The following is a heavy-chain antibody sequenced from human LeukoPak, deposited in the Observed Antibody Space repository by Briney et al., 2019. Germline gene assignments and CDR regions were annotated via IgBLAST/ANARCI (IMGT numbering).Heavy chain of an antibody. J-gene: IGHJ4*02. Sequence: SETLSLTCTVSGGSISSYYWTWIRQPPGKGLEWIGYSYYTETPNYNPSLKSRVAISVDTSKNQFSLNLSSVTAADTAVYYCARISRGYTYGGDSWGQGTLVTVSS. CDR1: GGSISSYY. V-gene: IGHV4-59*12. CDR2: SYYTETP. D-gene: IGHD5-18*01. CDR3: ARISRGYTYGGDS.